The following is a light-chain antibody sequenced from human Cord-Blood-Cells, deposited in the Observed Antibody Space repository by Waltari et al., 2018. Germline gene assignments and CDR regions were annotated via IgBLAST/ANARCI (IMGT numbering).Light chain of an antibody. CDR3: QQYYSYPRT. CDR1: QGISSY. CDR2: AAS. V-gene: IGKV1-8*01. J-gene: IGKJ1*01. Sequence: AIRMTQSPSSFSASTGDRVTITCRASQGISSYLAWYQQKPGKAPKRLIYAASTLQSGVPSRFSRSGSGTDFTLTISCLQSEDFATYYCQQYYSYPRTFGQGTKVEIK.